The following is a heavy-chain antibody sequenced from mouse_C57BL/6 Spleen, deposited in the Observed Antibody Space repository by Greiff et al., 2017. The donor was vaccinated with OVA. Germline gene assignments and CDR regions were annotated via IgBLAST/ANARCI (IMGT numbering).Heavy chain of an antibody. V-gene: IGHV1-64*01. CDR2: IHPNSGST. CDR3: ARTTVVATEAMDY. D-gene: IGHD1-1*01. CDR1: GYTFTSYW. J-gene: IGHJ4*01. Sequence: QVQLQQPGAELVKPGASVKLSCKASGYTFTSYWMHWVKQRPGQGLEWIGMIHPNSGSTNYNEKFKSKATLTVDKSSSTAYMQLSSLTSEDSAVYYCARTTVVATEAMDYWGQGTSVTVSS.